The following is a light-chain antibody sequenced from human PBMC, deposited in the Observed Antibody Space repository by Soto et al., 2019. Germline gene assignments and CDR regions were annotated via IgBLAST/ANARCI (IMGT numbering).Light chain of an antibody. J-gene: IGLJ1*01. CDR1: TSDIGFYDY. CDR3: GSYSTSYCYF. V-gene: IGLV2-14*01. CDR2: GVT. Sequence: QSVLPQPASVSGSPGQSLTISCTGTTSDIGFYDYVSWYQQYPGKAPKLLIYGVTTRPSGISNRFSGSKSGSTASLTISGLRDEEEADYYCGSYSTSYCYFCGSGTKV.